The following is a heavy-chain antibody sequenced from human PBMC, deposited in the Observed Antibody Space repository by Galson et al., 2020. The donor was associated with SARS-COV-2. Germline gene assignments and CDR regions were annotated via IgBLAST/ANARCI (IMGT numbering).Heavy chain of an antibody. CDR2: IYPGDSDT. D-gene: IGHD3-3*01. J-gene: IGHJ5*02. CDR1: GNSFTSYW. CDR3: ARRGAGNYDFWSGSDWDWFDP. Sequence: KIGESLKISCKGSGNSFTSYWIGWVRQTPGKGLEWMGIIYPGDSDTRYRPSFHSQVTISADKSISTAYLQWSSLKASDTAMYYCARRGAGNYDFWSGSDWDWFDPWGQGTLVTVSS. V-gene: IGHV5-51*01.